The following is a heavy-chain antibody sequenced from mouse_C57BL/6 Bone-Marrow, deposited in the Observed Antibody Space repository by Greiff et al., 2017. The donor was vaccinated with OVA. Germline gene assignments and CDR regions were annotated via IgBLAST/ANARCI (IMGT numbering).Heavy chain of an antibody. V-gene: IGHV5-9-1*02. D-gene: IGHD1-1*01. CDR2: ISSGGDYI. J-gene: IGHJ4*01. CDR1: GFTFSSYA. Sequence: EVNVVESGEGLVKPGGSLKLSCAASGFTFSSYAMSWVRQTPEKRLEWVAYISSGGDYIYYADTVKGRFTISRDNARNTLYLQMSSLKSEDTAMYYCTRVATVADYYAMDYWGQGTSVTVSS. CDR3: TRVATVADYYAMDY.